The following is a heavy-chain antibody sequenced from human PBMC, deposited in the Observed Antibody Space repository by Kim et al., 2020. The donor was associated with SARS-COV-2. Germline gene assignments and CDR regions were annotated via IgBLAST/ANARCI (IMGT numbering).Heavy chain of an antibody. Sequence: GGSLRLSCAASGFTFGSYAMNWVRQAPGKGPEWVSTISESGGRTLYADSVKGRFTVSRDNSKNTLYLQMNSLRAEDTAVYYCAKTRDKWGRFDYWGQGTLVTVSS. D-gene: IGHD3-16*01. J-gene: IGHJ4*02. CDR3: AKTRDKWGRFDY. CDR2: ISESGGRT. V-gene: IGHV3-23*01. CDR1: GFTFGSYA.